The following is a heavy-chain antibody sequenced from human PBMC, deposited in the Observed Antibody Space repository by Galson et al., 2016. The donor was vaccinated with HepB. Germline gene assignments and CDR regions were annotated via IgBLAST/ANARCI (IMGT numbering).Heavy chain of an antibody. D-gene: IGHD6-19*01. CDR1: RFTFSTSI. J-gene: IGHJ3*01. Sequence: SLRLSCATSRFTFSTSILHWVRQAPGKGLDRVAAMSYDGFSKYYSDSVKGRLTVSRDNSDSKMYLQLDSLSADDTAVYYCAREGHTSGRCGDFDVWGQGTMVTVSS. CDR3: AREGHTSGRCGDFDV. V-gene: IGHV3-30-3*01. CDR2: MSYDGFSK.